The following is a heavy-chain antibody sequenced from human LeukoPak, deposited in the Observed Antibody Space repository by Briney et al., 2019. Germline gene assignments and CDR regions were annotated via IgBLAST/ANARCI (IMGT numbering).Heavy chain of an antibody. CDR3: ARSYHDSRYYYMDV. Sequence: SSETLSLTCTVSGGSISSYYRSWIRQPPGKGLEWIGYIYYSGSTNYNPSLKSRVTISVDTSKNQFSLKLSSVTAADTAVYYCARSYHDSRYYYMDVWGKGTTVTISS. CDR2: IYYSGST. D-gene: IGHD3-22*01. V-gene: IGHV4-59*01. J-gene: IGHJ6*03. CDR1: GGSISSYY.